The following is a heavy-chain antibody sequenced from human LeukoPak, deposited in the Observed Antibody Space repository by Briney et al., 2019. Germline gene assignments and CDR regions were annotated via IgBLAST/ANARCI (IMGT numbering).Heavy chain of an antibody. J-gene: IGHJ6*02. CDR1: GFTFSSYG. D-gene: IGHD3-10*01. CDR3: AKYLRSGSYYKYYYYGTDV. CDR2: ISYDGSHE. V-gene: IGHV3-30*18. Sequence: GGSLRLSCAASGFTFSSYGMHWVRQAPGKGLEWVAVISYDGSHEYYADSVKGRFTISRDNSKNTLYLQMNSLRAEDTAVYYCAKYLRSGSYYKYYYYGTDVWGQGTTVTVSS.